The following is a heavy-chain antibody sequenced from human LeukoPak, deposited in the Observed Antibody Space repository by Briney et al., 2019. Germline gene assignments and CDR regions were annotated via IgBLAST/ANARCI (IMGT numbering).Heavy chain of an antibody. CDR3: ARGVTMVRGVHWYHYYGMDV. Sequence: NASETLSLTCTVSGGSIGSYYWSWIRQPPGKGLEWIGYIYYSGSTNCNPSLKSRVTISVDTSKNEFSLKLSSVTAADTAVYYCARGVTMVRGVHWYHYYGMDVWGQGTTVTVSS. CDR1: GGSIGSYY. V-gene: IGHV4-59*01. D-gene: IGHD3-10*01. J-gene: IGHJ6*02. CDR2: IYYSGST.